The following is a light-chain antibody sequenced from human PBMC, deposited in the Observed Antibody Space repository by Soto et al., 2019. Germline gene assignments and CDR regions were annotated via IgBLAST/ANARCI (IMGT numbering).Light chain of an antibody. J-gene: IGKJ5*01. CDR2: GAS. CDR3: QQYGSSIT. V-gene: IGKV3-20*01. Sequence: EIGLTQSRGTVALAPGERAALSCRASQSVSSSYLAWYKQKPGQAPRLLIYGASSRATGIPDRFSGSGSGTDFTLTIRRLEPEDFAVYYCQQYGSSITFGQGTRLDIK. CDR1: QSVSSSY.